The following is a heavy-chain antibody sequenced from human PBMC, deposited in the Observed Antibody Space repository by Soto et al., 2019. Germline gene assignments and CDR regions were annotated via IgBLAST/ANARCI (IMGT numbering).Heavy chain of an antibody. J-gene: IGHJ4*02. CDR2: IFWVGGGT. CDR1: GSTIDDYA. CDR3: GKDLSAGGIES. D-gene: IGHD3-16*01. Sequence: SLRLSCVVSGSTIDDYAMHWGRQVLGKGLEWVSGIFWVGGGTGYADSVKGRFTISRDRAKNSLSLRMNSMSVEDTALYYCGKDLSAGGIESRGQGTQVTVSS. V-gene: IGHV3-9*01.